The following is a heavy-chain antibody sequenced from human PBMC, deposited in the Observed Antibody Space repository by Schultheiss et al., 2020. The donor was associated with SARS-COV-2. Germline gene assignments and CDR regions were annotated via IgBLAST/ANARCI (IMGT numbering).Heavy chain of an antibody. Sequence: SETLSLTCTVSGGSISSYYWSWIRQPPGKGLEWIGYIYYSGSTYYNPSLKSRVTISVDTSKNQFSLKLSSVTAADTAVYYCARPISGAHDAFDIWGQGTMVTVSS. J-gene: IGHJ3*02. CDR3: ARPISGAHDAFDI. CDR1: GGSISSYY. CDR2: IYYSGST. D-gene: IGHD1-26*01. V-gene: IGHV4-59*08.